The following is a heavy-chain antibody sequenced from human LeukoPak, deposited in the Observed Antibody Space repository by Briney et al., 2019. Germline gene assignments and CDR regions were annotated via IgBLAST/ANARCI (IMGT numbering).Heavy chain of an antibody. CDR3: ARGLHYYDSSGYYLS. Sequence: GGSLRLSCAASGFTFSSYAMHWVRQAPGKGLEWVAVISYDGSNKYYADSVKGRFTISRDNSKNTLYLQMNSLRAEDTAVYYCARGLHYYDSSGYYLSWGQGTLVTVSS. CDR2: ISYDGSNK. D-gene: IGHD3-22*01. V-gene: IGHV3-30-3*01. J-gene: IGHJ4*02. CDR1: GFTFSSYA.